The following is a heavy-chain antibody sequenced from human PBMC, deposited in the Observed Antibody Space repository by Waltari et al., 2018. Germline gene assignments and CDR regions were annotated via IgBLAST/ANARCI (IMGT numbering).Heavy chain of an antibody. CDR3: TTSSYCGTTTCYQYYGMDV. Sequence: QVRLVQSGAEVKKPGSSVKVSCKAFGGSFSSYSINWVRQAPGQGLEWMGGIIPVFGTANYAQKFQDRLAITADESTSTAYMELSSLRSEETAAYYCTTSSYCGTTTCYQYYGMDVWGQGTTVTVSS. V-gene: IGHV1-69*01. J-gene: IGHJ6*02. CDR2: IIPVFGTA. CDR1: GGSFSSYS. D-gene: IGHD2-2*01.